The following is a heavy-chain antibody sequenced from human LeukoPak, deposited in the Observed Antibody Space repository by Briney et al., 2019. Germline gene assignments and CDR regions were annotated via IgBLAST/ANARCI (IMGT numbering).Heavy chain of an antibody. J-gene: IGHJ4*02. V-gene: IGHV4-34*01. CDR1: GGSFSGYF. Sequence: SETLSLTCAVYGGSFSGYFWSWIRQPPGKGLEWIGEINHSGSTNYNPSLKSRVTISVDTSKNQFSLKLSSVTAADTAVYCCARGQVLDTAMVTTPFDYWGQGTLVTVSS. CDR2: INHSGST. CDR3: ARGQVLDTAMVTTPFDY. D-gene: IGHD5-18*01.